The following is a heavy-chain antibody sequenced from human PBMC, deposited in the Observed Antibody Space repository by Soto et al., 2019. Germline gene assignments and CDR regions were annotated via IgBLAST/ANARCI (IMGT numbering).Heavy chain of an antibody. V-gene: IGHV1-8*01. CDR1: GYTFTSYD. J-gene: IGHJ4*01. Sequence: QVQLVQSGPEVKKPGASVKVSCKASGYTFTSYDINWVRQATGQGLEWMGWTNPGTGNGGYAQKFQGRVTMTTDTTLSTAYREMKTLRSEDTAVYDCATEFRRAPGWGQGTLLTVSS. CDR3: ATEFRRAPG. D-gene: IGHD2-21*01. CDR2: TNPGTGNG.